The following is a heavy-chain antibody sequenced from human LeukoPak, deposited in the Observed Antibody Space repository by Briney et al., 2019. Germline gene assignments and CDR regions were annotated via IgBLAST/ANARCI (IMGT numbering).Heavy chain of an antibody. CDR3: ARAGKAAAFDY. Sequence: GGSLRLSCAASGFTFSSYAMSWVRQAPGQGLEWVSSISGSGGSTDYADSVKGRFTLSRGNFENTLYLHMSSLRAADTAIYYCARAGKAAAFDYWGQGTLVTVSS. V-gene: IGHV3-23*01. CDR2: ISGSGGST. CDR1: GFTFSSYA. D-gene: IGHD2-15*01. J-gene: IGHJ4*02.